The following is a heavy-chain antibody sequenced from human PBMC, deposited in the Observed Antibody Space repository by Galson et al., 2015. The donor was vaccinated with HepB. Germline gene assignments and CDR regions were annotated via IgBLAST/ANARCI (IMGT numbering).Heavy chain of an antibody. J-gene: IGHJ6*02. D-gene: IGHD3-3*01. V-gene: IGHV1-2*04. CDR2: INPNSGGT. Sequence: SVKVSCKASGYTFTGYYMHWVRQAPGQGLEWMGWINPNSGGTNYAQKFQGWVTMTRDTSISAAYMELSRLRSDDTAVYYCAREGLGDFWSGYQDYGMDVWGQGTTVTVSS. CDR3: AREGLGDFWSGYQDYGMDV. CDR1: GYTFTGYY.